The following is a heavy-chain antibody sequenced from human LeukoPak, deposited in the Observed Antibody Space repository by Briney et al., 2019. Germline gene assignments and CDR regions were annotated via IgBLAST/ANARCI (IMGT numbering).Heavy chain of an antibody. J-gene: IGHJ6*02. Sequence: PGGSLRLSCAASGFTFSTNYMSWVRQAPGKGLEWVSVIHSGGTTYYADSVKGRFTISRDNSKNTLYLQMNSLRAEDTAVYYCARVAAAGTFRPDYGMDVWGQGSTVTVSS. CDR2: IHSGGTT. CDR1: GFTFSTNY. V-gene: IGHV3-66*01. CDR3: ARVAAAGTFRPDYGMDV. D-gene: IGHD6-13*01.